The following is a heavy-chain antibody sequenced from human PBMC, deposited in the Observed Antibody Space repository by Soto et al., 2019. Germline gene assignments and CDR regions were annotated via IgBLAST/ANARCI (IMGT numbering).Heavy chain of an antibody. D-gene: IGHD3-10*01. J-gene: IGHJ1*01. CDR2: IIPVFGTT. CDR1: GGLFSSFA. V-gene: IGHV1-69*01. CDR3: ARGGGPYVWFNEF. Sequence: QGQLVQSGPEVKKPGSSVKVSCKDSGGLFSSFAISWVRQAPGQGLEWLGGIIPVFGTTNYAEKFQDRVPITADESTNTAYMELTSLTSGDTAMYYCARGGGPYVWFNEFWGQGTLVTVSS.